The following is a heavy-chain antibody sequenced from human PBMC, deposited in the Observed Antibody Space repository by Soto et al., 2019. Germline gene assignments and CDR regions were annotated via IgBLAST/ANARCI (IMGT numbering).Heavy chain of an antibody. D-gene: IGHD2-15*01. CDR1: GGSISSSSYY. Sequence: QLQLQESGPGLVKPSETLSLTCTVSGGSISSSSYYWGWIRQPPGKGLEWIGSIYYSGSTYYNPSLKSRVTLSVDTSKNQFSLKLSSVTATDTAVYYCARQESVVGFCGGSCYSGFDYWGQGTLVTVSS. J-gene: IGHJ4*02. V-gene: IGHV4-39*01. CDR3: ARQESVVGFCGGSCYSGFDY. CDR2: IYYSGST.